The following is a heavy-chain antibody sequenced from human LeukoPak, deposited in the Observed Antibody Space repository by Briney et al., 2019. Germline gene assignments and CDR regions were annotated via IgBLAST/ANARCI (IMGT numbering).Heavy chain of an antibody. Sequence: PGGSLRLSCAASGFNFDDYAMRWVRQPPGKGLEWVSGISWNSANIGYADSVKGRFTISRDNAKNSLYLQMNSLRDEDSAFYYCATVAGSSLSRNYFDPWGQGTLVTVSS. V-gene: IGHV3-9*01. J-gene: IGHJ5*02. D-gene: IGHD6-6*01. CDR1: GFNFDDYA. CDR2: ISWNSANI. CDR3: ATVAGSSLSRNYFDP.